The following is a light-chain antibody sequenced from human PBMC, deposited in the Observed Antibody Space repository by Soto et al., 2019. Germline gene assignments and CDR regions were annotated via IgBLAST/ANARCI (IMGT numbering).Light chain of an antibody. J-gene: IGLJ1*01. V-gene: IGLV2-14*01. CDR2: EVS. Sequence: QSALTQPASVSGSPGQSITISCTGTSSDVGGYNYVSWYQQHPGKAPRLLISEVSNRPSGVSNRFSGSKSGNTASLTISGLQAEDETDYYCSSYTGSGTLYIFGTGTKLTVL. CDR3: SSYTGSGTLYI. CDR1: SSDVGGYNY.